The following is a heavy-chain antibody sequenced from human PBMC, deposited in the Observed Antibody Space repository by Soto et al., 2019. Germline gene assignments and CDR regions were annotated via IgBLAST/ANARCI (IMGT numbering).Heavy chain of an antibody. V-gene: IGHV1-8*01. CDR2: MNPNSGNT. J-gene: IGHJ5*02. Sequence: ASVKVSCKAPGYTFTSYDINWVRQATGQGLEWMGWMNPNSGNTGYAQKFQGRVTMTRNTSISTAYMELSSLRSEDTAVYYCERAPYSSAWYNWFDPWGQGTLVTVSS. D-gene: IGHD6-19*01. CDR1: GYTFTSYD. CDR3: ERAPYSSAWYNWFDP.